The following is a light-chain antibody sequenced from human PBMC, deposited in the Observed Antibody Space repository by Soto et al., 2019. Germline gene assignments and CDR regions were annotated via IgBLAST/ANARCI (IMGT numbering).Light chain of an antibody. V-gene: IGLV7-46*01. J-gene: IGLJ2*01. Sequence: QTVVTQEPSLTVSPGGTVTLTCGSSTGAVTSGHYPYWFQQKPGQAPKTLIYDTTNKHSWSPARFPGSLLGGKAALTLSGAQPEDEADYYCLLVYSGIVVFGGGTKLTVL. CDR1: TGAVTSGHY. CDR2: DTT. CDR3: LLVYSGIVV.